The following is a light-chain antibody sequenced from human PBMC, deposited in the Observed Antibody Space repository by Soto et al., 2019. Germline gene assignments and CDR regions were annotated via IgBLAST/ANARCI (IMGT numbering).Light chain of an antibody. V-gene: IGKV1-33*01. CDR3: QLYGGSRPFT. CDR2: DAS. J-gene: IGKJ3*01. CDR1: QDINNY. Sequence: DIQMTQSPSSLSASVGDRVTITCQASQDINNYLNWYQQKSGKAPKLLIYDASDLETGVPSRFSGSGSGTDFTFTISSLQPEDFADYYCQLYGGSRPFTFGPGTKVDIK.